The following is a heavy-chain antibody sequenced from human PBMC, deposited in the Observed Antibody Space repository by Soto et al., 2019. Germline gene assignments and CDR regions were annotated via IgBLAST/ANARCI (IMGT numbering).Heavy chain of an antibody. CDR1: GFTFSDYY. D-gene: IGHD6-13*01. V-gene: IGHV3-11*01. CDR3: ARDHKGSRKSEEGYYYYMDV. J-gene: IGHJ6*03. CDR2: ISSSGSTI. Sequence: QVQLVESGGGLVKPGGSLRLSCAASGFTFSDYYMSWIRQAPGKGLEWVSYISSSGSTIYYADSVKGRFTISRDNAKNSLYLQMNNLRAEDTAVYYCARDHKGSRKSEEGYYYYMDVWGKGTTVTVSS.